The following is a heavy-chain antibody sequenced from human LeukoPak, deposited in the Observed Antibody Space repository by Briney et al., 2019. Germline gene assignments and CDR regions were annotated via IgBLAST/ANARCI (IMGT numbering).Heavy chain of an antibody. CDR3: SAASFMVRGVSYYYYYGMDV. CDR2: INPSGGST. V-gene: IGHV1-46*01. CDR1: GYTFTSYY. Sequence: GASVKVSCKASGYTFTSYYMHWVRQAPGQGLEWMGIINPSGGSTSYAQKFQGRVTMTRDTSTSTVYMELSSLRSEDTAVYYCSAASFMVRGVSYYYYYGMDVWGQGTTVTVSS. D-gene: IGHD3-10*01. J-gene: IGHJ6*02.